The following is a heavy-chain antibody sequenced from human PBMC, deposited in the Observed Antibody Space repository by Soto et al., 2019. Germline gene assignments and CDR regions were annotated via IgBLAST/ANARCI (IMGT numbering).Heavy chain of an antibody. Sequence: PGGSLRVTCAATGFIFITIYVSWIRQTPGKGLEWVSLIQSGGPTYYADSVKGRFTISRDTSENTLHLQMDSLRAEDTAVYYCARDDVLCDGGRCYGVPLDVCGKGTTVTVSS. CDR1: GFIFITIY. D-gene: IGHD2-15*01. J-gene: IGHJ6*04. CDR3: ARDDVLCDGGRCYGVPLDV. CDR2: IQSGGPT. V-gene: IGHV3-66*01.